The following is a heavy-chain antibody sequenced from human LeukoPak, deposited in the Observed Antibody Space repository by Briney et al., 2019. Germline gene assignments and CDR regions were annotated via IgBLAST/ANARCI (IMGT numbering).Heavy chain of an antibody. CDR1: RFTFSSYG. J-gene: IGHJ4*02. Sequence: PGGSLRLSCAASRFTFSSYGMHWVRQAPGEGLEWVAVIWYDGSNKYYADSVKGRFTISRDNSKNTLYLQMNSLRAEDTAVYYCARETSSSLDYWGQGTLVTVSS. CDR2: IWYDGSNK. V-gene: IGHV3-33*01. CDR3: ARETSSSLDY. D-gene: IGHD6-13*01.